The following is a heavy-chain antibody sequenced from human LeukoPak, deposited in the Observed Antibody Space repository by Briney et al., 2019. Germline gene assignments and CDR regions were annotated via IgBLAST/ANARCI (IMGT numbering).Heavy chain of an antibody. CDR3: AKAHLRYSFYYFDY. J-gene: IGHJ4*02. CDR1: GFTFDDYA. CDR2: ISWDGGST. Sequence: PGGSLRLSCAASGFTFDDYAMHWVRQAPGKGLEWVSLISWDGGSTYYADSVKGRFTISRDNSKNSLYLQMNSLRAEDTALYYCAKAHLRYSFYYFDYWGQGTLVTVSS. V-gene: IGHV3-43D*04. D-gene: IGHD3-9*01.